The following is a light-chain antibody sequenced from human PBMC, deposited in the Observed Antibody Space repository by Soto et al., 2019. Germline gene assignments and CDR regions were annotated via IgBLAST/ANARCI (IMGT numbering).Light chain of an antibody. Sequence: EIVMTQSPATLSVSPGERATLSCRASQSVSSNLAWYQQKPGQAHRLLIYGASTRATGIQARFSGSGSGTEFTLTITSLQSEDFAVYYCHQYNGWPRTFGQGTKVDIK. CDR2: GAS. CDR1: QSVSSN. V-gene: IGKV3-15*01. J-gene: IGKJ1*01. CDR3: HQYNGWPRT.